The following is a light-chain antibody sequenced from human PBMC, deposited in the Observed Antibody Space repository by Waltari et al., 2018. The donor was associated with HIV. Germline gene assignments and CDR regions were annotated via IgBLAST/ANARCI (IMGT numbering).Light chain of an antibody. J-gene: IGLJ2*01. CDR2: DTT. Sequence: QAVLTQAPSLTVSPGGTVTLTCASSTGAVTIGHFPYWFQRRPGQAPQPLIYDTTNRHPWTPARFSGSLLGGKAALTLSGAQFEDEADYFCLLSFNGVVVFGGGTTLTVL. CDR1: TGAVTIGHF. CDR3: LLSFNGVVV. V-gene: IGLV7-46*01.